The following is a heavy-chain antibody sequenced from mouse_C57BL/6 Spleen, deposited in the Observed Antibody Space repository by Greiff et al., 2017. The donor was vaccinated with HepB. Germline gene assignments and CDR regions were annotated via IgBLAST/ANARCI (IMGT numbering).Heavy chain of an antibody. CDR2: IDPSDSET. CDR3: ARRGESYYSNYGLGDY. V-gene: IGHV1-52*01. Sequence: VQLQQPGAELVRPGSSVKLSCKASGYTFTSYWMHWVKQRPIQGLEWIGNIDPSDSETHYNQKFKDKATLTVDKSSSTAYMQLSSLTSEDSAVYYCARRGESYYSNYGLGDYWGQGTTLTVSS. CDR1: GYTFTSYW. D-gene: IGHD2-5*01. J-gene: IGHJ2*01.